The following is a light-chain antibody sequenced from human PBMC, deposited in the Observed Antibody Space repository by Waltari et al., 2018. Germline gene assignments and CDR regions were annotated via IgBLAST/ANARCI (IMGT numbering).Light chain of an antibody. J-gene: IGKJ4*01. CDR2: GAS. CDR1: QSVGRT. Sequence: EIVLTQSPVTLSVSPGERATLSCRASQSVGRTLAWYHQRPGQAPRLVIYGASTRATGVPGRFSGSGSDTEFTLTISNLQSEDFGVYYCQQYKSWPPLTFGGGTKVEIK. CDR3: QQYKSWPPLT. V-gene: IGKV3-15*01.